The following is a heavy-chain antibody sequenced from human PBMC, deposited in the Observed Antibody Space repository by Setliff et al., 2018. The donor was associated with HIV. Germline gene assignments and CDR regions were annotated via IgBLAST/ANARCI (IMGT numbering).Heavy chain of an antibody. D-gene: IGHD6-13*01. V-gene: IGHV4-59*12. J-gene: IGHJ6*03. CDR3: AGGEVRSRYVSSRAPFYHYYYYMDV. CDR1: GGSFSGYY. Sequence: PSETLSLTCSVSGGSFSGYYWSWIRQPPGKGLEWIGYIYIYNSGSTDYNSSLRSRVTISVDTSKNQISLKLTSVTAADTAVYYCAGGEVRSRYVSSRAPFYHYYYYMDVWGKGTTVTVSS. CDR2: IYIYNSGST.